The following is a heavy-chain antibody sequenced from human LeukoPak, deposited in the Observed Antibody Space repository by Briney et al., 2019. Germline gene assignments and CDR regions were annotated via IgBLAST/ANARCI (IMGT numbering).Heavy chain of an antibody. V-gene: IGHV3-23*01. Sequence: GGSLRLSCVASGFSFSSYAMSWVRQTPERGLEGVSSVSVTGAPYNGDSAKGRFTTSRDNSKNTMYLQMNSLRAEDTAVYYCVKDPLASTTGKYYMDAWGKGTTVIVSS. D-gene: IGHD1-1*01. CDR3: VKDPLASTTGKYYMDA. CDR2: VSVTGAP. J-gene: IGHJ6*03. CDR1: GFSFSSYA.